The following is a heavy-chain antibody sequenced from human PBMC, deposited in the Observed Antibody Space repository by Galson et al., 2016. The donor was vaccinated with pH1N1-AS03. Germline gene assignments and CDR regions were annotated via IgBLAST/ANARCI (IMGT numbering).Heavy chain of an antibody. D-gene: IGHD2-21*01. CDR2: IKVDGSEK. V-gene: IGHV3-7*01. Sequence: SLRLSCAASGFTFSSYWMSWVRQAPGKGLEWVANIKVDGSEKYYVDSVKGRFIISRENTKNSLYLQVNSLRAEDTAVYYCARKRPTYFDYWGQGTLVTVSS. CDR3: ARKRPTYFDY. J-gene: IGHJ4*02. CDR1: GFTFSSYW.